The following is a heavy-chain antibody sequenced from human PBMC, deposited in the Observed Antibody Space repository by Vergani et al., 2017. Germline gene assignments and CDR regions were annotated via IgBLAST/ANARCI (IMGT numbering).Heavy chain of an antibody. D-gene: IGHD1-7*01. Sequence: EVQLLESGGDLVQSGGSLRISCAASGFSFKDYAMSWVRQAPGKGLEWVSSISGNNDDVYYADSVKGRFTISRDNAKNSLYLQMNNLRVEDTAVYYCARDLLPGTLLLLAYWGQGTLISVSS. J-gene: IGHJ4*02. CDR1: GFSFKDYA. CDR2: ISGNNDDV. CDR3: ARDLLPGTLLLLAY. V-gene: IGHV3-21*01.